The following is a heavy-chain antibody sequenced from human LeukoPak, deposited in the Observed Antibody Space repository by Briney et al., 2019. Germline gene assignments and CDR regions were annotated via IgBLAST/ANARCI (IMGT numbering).Heavy chain of an antibody. CDR1: GFTFSGFW. D-gene: IGHD2-15*01. V-gene: IGHV3-30*03. CDR3: ARVKRYCSGGSCYSYGMDV. J-gene: IGHJ6*02. CDR2: ISYDGGNK. Sequence: GGSLRLSCAVSGFTFSGFWMSWSRQAPGKGLEWVAVISYDGGNKYYADSVKGRFTISRDNSKNTLYPQMNSLRAEDTAVYYCARVKRYCSGGSCYSYGMDVWGQGTTVTVSS.